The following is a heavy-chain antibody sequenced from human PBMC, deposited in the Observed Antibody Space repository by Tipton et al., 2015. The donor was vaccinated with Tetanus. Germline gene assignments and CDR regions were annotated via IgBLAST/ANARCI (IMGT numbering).Heavy chain of an antibody. Sequence: TLSLTCTVSGASIGSRGYYWSWIRQHPGKGLEWIGDIYYSGSTYYNPSLKSRVTISVDTSKNQFSLKLNSVTAADTAVYYCARDQARGARGWNYFDYWGQGTLVTVSS. CDR1: GASIGSRGYY. D-gene: IGHD1-26*01. CDR3: ARDQARGARGWNYFDY. V-gene: IGHV4-31*03. CDR2: IYYSGST. J-gene: IGHJ4*02.